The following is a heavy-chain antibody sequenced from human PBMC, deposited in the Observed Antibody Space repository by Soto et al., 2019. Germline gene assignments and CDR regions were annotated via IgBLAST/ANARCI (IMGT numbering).Heavy chain of an antibody. CDR1: GGSISSGGYY. Sequence: SETLSLTCTVSGGSISSGGYYWSWIRQHPGKGLEWTGYIYYSGSTYYNPSLKSRVTISVDTSKNQFSLKLSSVTAADTAVYYCASAPNYYYYGMDVWGQGTTVTVSS. J-gene: IGHJ6*02. CDR2: IYYSGST. CDR3: ASAPNYYYYGMDV. V-gene: IGHV4-31*03.